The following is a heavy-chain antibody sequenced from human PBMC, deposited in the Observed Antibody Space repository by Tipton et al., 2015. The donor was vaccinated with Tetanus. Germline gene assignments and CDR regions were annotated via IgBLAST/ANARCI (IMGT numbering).Heavy chain of an antibody. J-gene: IGHJ3*02. Sequence: QLVQSGAEVKKPGSSVKVSCKASGGTFSSHVISWVRQAPGQRLEWMGGIAPTLGIADYVQRFQGRVTITADASTSTAYMELNSLRSDDTAVYFCARDLKKTMGAAPSRDAFHIWGQGTMVTVSS. D-gene: IGHD1-26*01. CDR1: GGTFSSHV. CDR2: IAPTLGIA. CDR3: ARDLKKTMGAAPSRDAFHI. V-gene: IGHV1-69*01.